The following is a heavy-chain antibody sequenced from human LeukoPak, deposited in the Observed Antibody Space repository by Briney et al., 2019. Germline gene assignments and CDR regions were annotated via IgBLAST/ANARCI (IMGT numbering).Heavy chain of an antibody. CDR2: SNTDGTI. CDR3: VRDRDYAFDF. CDR1: GFTFSYYS. V-gene: IGHV3-48*02. Sequence: GGSLRLSCAASGFTFSYYSMNWVRQAPGKGLEWISYSNTDGTISYADSVKGRFTISRDNAENSLYLQMNSLRDEDTAVYFCVRDRDYAFDFRGQGTMVTVSS. J-gene: IGHJ3*01.